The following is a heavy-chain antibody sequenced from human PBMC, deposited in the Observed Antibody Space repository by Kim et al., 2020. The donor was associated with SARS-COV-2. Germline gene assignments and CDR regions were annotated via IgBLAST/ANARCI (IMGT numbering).Heavy chain of an antibody. D-gene: IGHD6-25*01. CDR2: T. Sequence: TNYAPKLQGRVTMTTATSTSTAYMELRSLRSDDTAVYYCAREIGGGWFDPWGQGTLVTVSS. V-gene: IGHV1-18*01. CDR3: AREIGGGWFDP. J-gene: IGHJ5*02.